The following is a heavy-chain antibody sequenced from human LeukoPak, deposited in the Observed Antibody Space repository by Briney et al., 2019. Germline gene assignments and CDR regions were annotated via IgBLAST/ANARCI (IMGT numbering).Heavy chain of an antibody. D-gene: IGHD5-18*01. CDR1: GYTFTSYY. CDR2: INPSGGST. V-gene: IGHV1-46*01. J-gene: IGHJ4*02. CDR3: ARDTWIQLPTSDASDY. Sequence: ASVKVSCKASGYTFTSYYMHWVRQAPGQGLEWMGIINPSGGSTSYAQKFQGRVTMTRDTSTSTVYMELSSLRSEDTAVYYCARDTWIQLPTSDASDYWGQGTLVTVSS.